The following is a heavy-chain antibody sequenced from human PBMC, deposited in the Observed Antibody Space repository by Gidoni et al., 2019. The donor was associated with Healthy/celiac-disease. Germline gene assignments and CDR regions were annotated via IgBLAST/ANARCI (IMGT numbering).Heavy chain of an antibody. J-gene: IGHJ6*02. CDR3: VKDVLRYFDWLSPTYGMDV. CDR2: ISSNGGST. Sequence: EVQLVESGGGLVQPGGSLRLSCSASGFTFSRYAMHWVRQAPGKGMEYVSAISSNGGSTYYADSVKGRFTISRDNSKNTLYLQMSSLRAEDTAVYYCVKDVLRYFDWLSPTYGMDVWGQGTTVTVSS. V-gene: IGHV3-64D*06. CDR1: GFTFSRYA. D-gene: IGHD3-9*01.